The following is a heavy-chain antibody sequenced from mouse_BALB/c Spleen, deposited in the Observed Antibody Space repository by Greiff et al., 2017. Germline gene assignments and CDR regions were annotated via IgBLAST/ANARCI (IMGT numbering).Heavy chain of an antibody. Sequence: EVMLVESGGGLVQPGGSLRLSCATSGFTFTDYYMSWVRQPPGKALEWLGFIRNKANGYTTEYSASVKGRFTISRDNAKNTLYLQMSSLKSEDTAMYYCARHGYDAMDYWGQGTSVTVSS. CDR3: ARHGYDAMDY. CDR2: IRNKANGYTT. J-gene: IGHJ4*01. V-gene: IGHV7-3*02. CDR1: GFTFTDYY.